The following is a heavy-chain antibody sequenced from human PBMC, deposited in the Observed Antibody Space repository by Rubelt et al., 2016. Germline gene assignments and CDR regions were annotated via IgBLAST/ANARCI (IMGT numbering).Heavy chain of an antibody. V-gene: IGHV2-5*02. CDR1: GYSLSTSGVG. Sequence: QITLKESSPTLVKPTQTLTLTCTFSGYSLSTSGVGVGWIRQPPGKALEWLALIYWDDDQRYRPSLKSRLTIHKGTSKNQVVLTMTNMDPVYTATYYCAHNYCSSTSCFTYNLFDPWGQGTLVTVSS. J-gene: IGHJ5*02. CDR2: IYWDDDQ. D-gene: IGHD2-2*02. CDR3: AHNYCSSTSCFTYNLFDP.